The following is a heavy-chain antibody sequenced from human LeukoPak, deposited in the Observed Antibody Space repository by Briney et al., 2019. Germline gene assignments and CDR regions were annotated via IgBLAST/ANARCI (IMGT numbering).Heavy chain of an antibody. D-gene: IGHD2-2*01. CDR2: IIPILGIA. J-gene: IGHJ4*02. V-gene: IGHV1-69*04. CDR3: ARSAGRYCSSTSCSRGVFDY. Sequence: RASVKVSCKASGGTFSSYAISWVRQAPGQGLEWMGRIIPILGIANYAQKFQGRVTITADKSTSTAYMKLSSLRSEDTAVYYCARSAGRYCSSTSCSRGVFDYWGQGTLVTVPS. CDR1: GGTFSSYA.